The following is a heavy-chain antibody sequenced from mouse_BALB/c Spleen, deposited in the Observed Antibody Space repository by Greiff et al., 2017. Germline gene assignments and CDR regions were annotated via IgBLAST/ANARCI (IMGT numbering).Heavy chain of an antibody. V-gene: IGHV1-87*01. J-gene: IGHJ3*01. CDR3: ASYDGDY. CDR1: GYTFTSYW. CDR2: IYPGDGDT. Sequence: QVQLKQSGAELARPGASVKLSCKASGYTFTSYWMQWVKQRPGQGLEWIGAIYPGDGDTRYTQKFKGKATLTADKSSSTAYMQLSSLASEDSAVYYCASYDGDYWGQGTLVTVSA. D-gene: IGHD2-3*01.